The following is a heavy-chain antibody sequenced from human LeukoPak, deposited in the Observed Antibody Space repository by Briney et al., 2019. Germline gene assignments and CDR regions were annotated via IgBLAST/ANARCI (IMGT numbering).Heavy chain of an antibody. CDR1: GFTFSSYA. J-gene: IGHJ4*02. V-gene: IGHV3-23*01. CDR3: TRDPRLCDY. Sequence: GGSLRLSCAASGFTFSSYAMSWVRQAPGKGLEWVSAISGSGGSTYYADSVKGRFAVSRDNAENSLYLQMNSLRAEDTAVYYCTRDPRLCDYWGQGTLVTVSS. CDR2: ISGSGGST.